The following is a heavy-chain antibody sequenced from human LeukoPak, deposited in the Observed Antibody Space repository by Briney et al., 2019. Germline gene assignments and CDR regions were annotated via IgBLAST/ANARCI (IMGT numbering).Heavy chain of an antibody. CDR2: ISANSLHI. J-gene: IGHJ5*02. V-gene: IGHV3-21*01. D-gene: IGHD3-10*01. Sequence: PGGSLRLSCAASGFTFSDQSMNWVRQAPGKGLEWVSSISANSLHIFYADSVKGRFTISRDNAKNSLYLQMNNLRVEDTAVYYCVGPDSQFDRWGQGTLVTVSS. CDR1: GFTFSDQS. CDR3: VGPDSQFDR.